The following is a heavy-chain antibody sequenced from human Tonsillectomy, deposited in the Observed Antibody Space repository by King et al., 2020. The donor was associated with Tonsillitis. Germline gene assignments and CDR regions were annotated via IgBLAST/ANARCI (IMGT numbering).Heavy chain of an antibody. Sequence: VQLVESGGALVQPGRSLRLSCAASGFSFDDYAMHWVRQAPGKGLEWVSGISWNSGTIGYADSVKGRFTISIDNAKNFLYLQMNSLRAEDTALYYCTKDPDYYDSSTSWGQGTLVTVSS. D-gene: IGHD3-22*01. J-gene: IGHJ4*02. CDR3: TKDPDYYDSSTS. CDR2: ISWNSGTI. V-gene: IGHV3-9*01. CDR1: GFSFDDYA.